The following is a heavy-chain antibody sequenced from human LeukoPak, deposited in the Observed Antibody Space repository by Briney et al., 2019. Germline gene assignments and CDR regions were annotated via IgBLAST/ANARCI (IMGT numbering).Heavy chain of an antibody. CDR2: ISYDGSNK. D-gene: IGHD6-19*01. J-gene: IGHJ4*02. V-gene: IGHV3-30*04. Sequence: GRSLRLSCAASGFTFSSYAMHWVRQAPGKGLEWMAVISYDGSNKYYADSVKGRFTISRDNSKNTLYLQMNSLRAEDTAVYYCARDSSGPFDYWGQGTLVTVSS. CDR3: ARDSSGPFDY. CDR1: GFTFSSYA.